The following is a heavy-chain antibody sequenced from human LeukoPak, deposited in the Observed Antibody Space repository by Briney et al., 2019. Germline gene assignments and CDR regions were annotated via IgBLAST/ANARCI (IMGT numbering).Heavy chain of an antibody. Sequence: SVKVSCKASGGTFSSYAISWVRQAPGQGLEWMGGIIPIFGTANYAQKFQGRVTITADESTSTAYMEPSSLRSEDTAVYYCARTLGQLVDGMDVWGQGTTVTVSS. CDR2: IIPIFGTA. J-gene: IGHJ6*02. V-gene: IGHV1-69*01. CDR3: ARTLGQLVDGMDV. CDR1: GGTFSSYA. D-gene: IGHD6-6*01.